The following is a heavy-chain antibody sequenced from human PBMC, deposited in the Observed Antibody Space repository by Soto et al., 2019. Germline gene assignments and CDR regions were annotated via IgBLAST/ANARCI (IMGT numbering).Heavy chain of an antibody. V-gene: IGHV3-72*01. CDR1: GFTFSDHY. J-gene: IGHJ4*02. Sequence: EVQLVESGGGLVQPGGSLRLSCVVSGFTFSDHYMDWVRQAPGKGLEWVGRTRNKANSYTTEYAASVKGRFTISRDESENSLYLQMNSLKTEDTAVYYCARASGRYGFDYWGQGTLVTVSS. CDR3: ARASGRYGFDY. CDR2: TRNKANSYTT. D-gene: IGHD1-26*01.